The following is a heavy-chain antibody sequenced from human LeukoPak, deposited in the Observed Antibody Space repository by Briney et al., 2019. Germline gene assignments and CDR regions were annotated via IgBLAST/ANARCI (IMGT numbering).Heavy chain of an antibody. CDR3: AKRDYDSSGYRNAFDI. Sequence: GGSLRLSCAASGFTFNSYTMSWIRQAPGKGLEWVSAISGGGGSTYYADSVRGRFTISRDNSKNTLYLQMNSLRAEDTAVYYCAKRDYDSSGYRNAFDIWGQGTMVTVSS. CDR2: ISGGGGST. D-gene: IGHD3-22*01. J-gene: IGHJ3*02. V-gene: IGHV3-23*01. CDR1: GFTFNSYT.